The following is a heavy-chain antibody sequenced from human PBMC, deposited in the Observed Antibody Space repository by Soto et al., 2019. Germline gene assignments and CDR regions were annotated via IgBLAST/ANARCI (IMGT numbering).Heavy chain of an antibody. CDR1: GGTFSSYA. Sequence: SVKVSCKASGGTFSSYAISWVRQAPGQGLEWMGGIIPIFGTANYAQKFQGRVTITADESTSTAYMELSSLRSEDTAVYYCARGIVPAAVNWFDPWGQGTLVTVYS. D-gene: IGHD2-2*01. V-gene: IGHV1-69*13. J-gene: IGHJ5*02. CDR2: IIPIFGTA. CDR3: ARGIVPAAVNWFDP.